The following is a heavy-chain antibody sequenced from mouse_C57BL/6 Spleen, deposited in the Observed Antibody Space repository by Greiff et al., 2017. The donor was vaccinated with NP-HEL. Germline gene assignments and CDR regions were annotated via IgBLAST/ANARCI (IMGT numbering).Heavy chain of an antibody. CDR2: IYPGRGNT. V-gene: IGHV1-76*01. Sequence: QVQLQQSGAELVRPGASVKLSCKASGYTFTDYYINWVKQRPGQGLEWIARIYPGRGNTYYNEKFKGKATLTAEKSSSTAYMQLSSLTSEDSAVYFCARGSPDDWGQGTSVTVSS. J-gene: IGHJ4*01. CDR3: ARGSPDD. CDR1: GYTFTDYY.